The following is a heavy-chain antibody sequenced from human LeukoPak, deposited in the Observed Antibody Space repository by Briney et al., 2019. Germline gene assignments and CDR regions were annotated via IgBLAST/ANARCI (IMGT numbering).Heavy chain of an antibody. J-gene: IGHJ4*01. CDR1: GGSFSGYC. CDR3: TRGKPETVFDS. V-gene: IGHV4-34*01. Sequence: SETLSLTCSVYGGSFSGYCWSWIRPPPGKGLEWIGEINHSGSTNYNPSLKTRVTISLDRSKDQFSLKLTSVTAADTAVYYCTRGKPETVFDSWGRGTLVTVSS. CDR2: INHSGST.